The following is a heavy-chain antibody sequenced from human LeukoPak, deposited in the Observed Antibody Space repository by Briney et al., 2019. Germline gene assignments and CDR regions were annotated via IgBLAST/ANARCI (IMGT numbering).Heavy chain of an antibody. CDR2: IIPIFGTA. V-gene: IGHV1-69*05. J-gene: IGHJ3*02. D-gene: IGHD5-24*01. CDR1: GGTFSSYA. Sequence: SVKVSCKASGGTFSSYAISWVRQAPGQGLEWMGGIIPIFGTANYAQKFQGRVTITTDESTSTAYMGLSSLRSEDTAVYYCAGCRDGYNPRPGAFDIWGQGTMVTVSS. CDR3: AGCRDGYNPRPGAFDI.